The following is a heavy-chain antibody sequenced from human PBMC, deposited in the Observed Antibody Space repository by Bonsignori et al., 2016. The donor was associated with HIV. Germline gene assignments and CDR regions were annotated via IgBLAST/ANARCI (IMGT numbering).Heavy chain of an antibody. CDR3: ARDSIAIFGVVPDV. Sequence: EVQLVESGGGLVQPGGSLRLSCAGSGFTFSHFEMNWVRQAPGKGLEWVSYINIGGDTVYYADSVNGRFSISRDDAKNSVYLQMNSLRDEDTAVYYCARDSIAIFGVVPDVWGQGTTVIVS. CDR1: GFTFSHFE. V-gene: IGHV3-48*03. D-gene: IGHD3-3*01. CDR2: INIGGDTV. J-gene: IGHJ6*02.